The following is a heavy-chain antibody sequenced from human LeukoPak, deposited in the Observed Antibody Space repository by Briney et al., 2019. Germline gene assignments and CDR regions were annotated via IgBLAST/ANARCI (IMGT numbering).Heavy chain of an antibody. CDR3: ARDGTMVRGVKALCRDCYSRWFDP. CDR2: MYYSGST. D-gene: IGHD3-10*01. CDR1: GGSISSGDYY. J-gene: IGHJ5*02. V-gene: IGHV4-30-4*01. Sequence: SQTLSLTCTVSGGSISSGDYYWSWIRQPPGKGLEWIAYMYYSGSTYYNPSLKSRVTMSADTSKNQLSLKLSSVTAADTAVYYCARDGTMVRGVKALCRDCYSRWFDPWGQGTLVTVSS.